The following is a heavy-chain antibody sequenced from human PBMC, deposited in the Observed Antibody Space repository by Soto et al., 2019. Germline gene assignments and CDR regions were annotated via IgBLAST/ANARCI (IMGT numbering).Heavy chain of an antibody. CDR1: GFTFSSYW. CDR3: ARDRVLIVVVPAATYDY. J-gene: IGHJ4*02. Sequence: EVQLVESGGGLVQPGGSLRLSCAASGFTFSSYWMSWVRQAPGKGLEWVANIKQDGSEKYYVDSVKGRFTISRDNAKNSLNLQMNSLRAEDTAVYYCARDRVLIVVVPAATYDYWGQGTLVTVSS. D-gene: IGHD2-2*01. CDR2: IKQDGSEK. V-gene: IGHV3-7*01.